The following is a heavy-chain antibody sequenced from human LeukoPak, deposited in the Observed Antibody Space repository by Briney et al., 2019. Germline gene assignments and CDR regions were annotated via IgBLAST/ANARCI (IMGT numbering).Heavy chain of an antibody. J-gene: IGHJ4*02. Sequence: GGSQRLSCAASGFTFSNAWMSWVRQAPGKGLEWVGRIKSKTDGGTTDYAAPVKGRFTISRDDSKNTLYLQMNSLKTEDTAVYYCTTDFLTHPQAYGDYAVFDYWGQGTLVTVSS. D-gene: IGHD4-17*01. CDR3: TTDFLTHPQAYGDYAVFDY. V-gene: IGHV3-15*01. CDR1: GFTFSNAW. CDR2: IKSKTDGGTT.